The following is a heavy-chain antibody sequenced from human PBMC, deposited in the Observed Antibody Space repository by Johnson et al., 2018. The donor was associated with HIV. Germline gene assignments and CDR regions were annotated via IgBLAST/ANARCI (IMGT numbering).Heavy chain of an antibody. CDR3: ARDRMITVGDGRGGAFDI. CDR2: ISYDGSNK. V-gene: IGHV3-30-3*01. Sequence: QVQLVESGGGVVQPGRSLRLSCAASGFTFSSYAMHWVRQAPGKGLEWVAVISYDGSNKYYADSVKGRFTISRDNSKNPLYLQMNSLRAEDKAVYYCARDRMITVGDGRGGAFDIWGQGTMVTVSS. D-gene: IGHD3-16*01. CDR1: GFTFSSYA. J-gene: IGHJ3*02.